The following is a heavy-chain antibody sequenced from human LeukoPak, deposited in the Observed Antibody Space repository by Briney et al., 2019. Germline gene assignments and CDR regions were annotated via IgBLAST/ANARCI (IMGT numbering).Heavy chain of an antibody. Sequence: QPGESLRLSCGASGLTVSSYGMSWVRQAPGKGLEWVSRINSVGSSTSYADSVKGRFTISRDNSKNTLYLQMNSLRAEDTAVYYCARGETSSYDYWGQGTLVTVSS. CDR1: GLTVSSYG. D-gene: IGHD2-2*01. V-gene: IGHV3-74*01. CDR2: INSVGSST. J-gene: IGHJ4*02. CDR3: ARGETSSYDY.